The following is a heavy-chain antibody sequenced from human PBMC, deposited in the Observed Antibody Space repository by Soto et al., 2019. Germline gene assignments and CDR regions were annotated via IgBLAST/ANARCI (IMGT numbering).Heavy chain of an antibody. J-gene: IGHJ6*02. D-gene: IGHD3-3*01. V-gene: IGHV1-46*01. CDR1: GYTFTSYY. Sequence: ASVKVSCKASGYTFTSYYMHWVRQAPGQGLEWMGIINPSGGSTSYAQKFQGRVTMTRDTSTSTVYMELSSLRSEDTAVYYCARDQGFWDTIFGVVTPRYHYYGMDVWGQGTTVTVSS. CDR2: INPSGGST. CDR3: ARDQGFWDTIFGVVTPRYHYYGMDV.